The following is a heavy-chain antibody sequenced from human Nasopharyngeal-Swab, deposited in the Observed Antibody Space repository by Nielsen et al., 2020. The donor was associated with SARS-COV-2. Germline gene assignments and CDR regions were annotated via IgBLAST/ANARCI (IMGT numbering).Heavy chain of an antibody. J-gene: IGHJ6*02. CDR2: IYYSGST. Sequence: WIRQPPGKGLEWIGSIYYSGSTYYNPSLKSRVTISVDTSKNQFSLKLSSVTAADTAVYYRAREGPAIWFGEYETSKSGMDVWGQGTTVTVSS. V-gene: IGHV4-39*02. CDR3: AREGPAIWFGEYETSKSGMDV. D-gene: IGHD3-10*01.